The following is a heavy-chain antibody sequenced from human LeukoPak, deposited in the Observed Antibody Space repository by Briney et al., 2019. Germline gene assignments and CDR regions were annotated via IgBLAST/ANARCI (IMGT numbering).Heavy chain of an antibody. CDR2: IYSGGST. V-gene: IGHV3-66*01. CDR1: GFTVSSNY. J-gene: IGHJ4*02. Sequence: GGSLRLSCAASGFTVSSNYMSWVRQAPGKGLEWVSVIYSGGSTYYADSVKGRFTISRDNSKNTLYLQMNSLRAEDTAVYYCAKVAWAGWYIYYFDYWGQGTLVTVSS. D-gene: IGHD6-19*01. CDR3: AKVAWAGWYIYYFDY.